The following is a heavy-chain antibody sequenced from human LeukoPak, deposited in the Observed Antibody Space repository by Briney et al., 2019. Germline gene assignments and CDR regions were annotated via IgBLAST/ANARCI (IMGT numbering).Heavy chain of an antibody. CDR3: AELGITMIGGV. Sequence: GGTLRLSSAASGFTVNNKYMTWVGQAPGQELKWLTLIYNGGRTYYAGPVKGRCTISRDNLKTVLHLQMNCLRAEDTAVYYCAELGITMIGGVWGKGTTVTISS. J-gene: IGHJ6*04. D-gene: IGHD3-10*02. CDR1: GFTVNNKY. V-gene: IGHV3-66*01. CDR2: IYNGGRT.